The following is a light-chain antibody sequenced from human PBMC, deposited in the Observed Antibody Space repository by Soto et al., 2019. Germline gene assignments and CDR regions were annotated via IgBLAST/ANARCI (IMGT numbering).Light chain of an antibody. J-gene: IGKJ1*01. CDR1: QSVSSSY. Sequence: EIVLTQSPGTLSLSPGERATLSCRASQSVSSSYLAWYQQKPGQAPGLLIYGASSRATGIPDRFSGSGSGTDFTLTISRLEPEDFAVYYCQQYGSSPWTLGQGNKVEIK. CDR3: QQYGSSPWT. CDR2: GAS. V-gene: IGKV3-20*01.